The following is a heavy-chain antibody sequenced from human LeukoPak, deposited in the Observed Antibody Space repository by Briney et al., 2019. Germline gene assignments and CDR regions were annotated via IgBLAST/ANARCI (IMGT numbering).Heavy chain of an antibody. CDR2: MYNSGST. CDR3: ARVPHFGDYGWFDP. J-gene: IGHJ5*02. V-gene: IGHV4-59*01. D-gene: IGHD4-17*01. CDR1: GGSISSYY. Sequence: SETLSLTCTVSGGSISSYYWSWIRQPPGKGLEGIGYMYNSGSTNYNPSLKSRVTISIDTSKNQFSLKLSSVTAADTAVYYCARVPHFGDYGWFDPWGQGTLVTVSS.